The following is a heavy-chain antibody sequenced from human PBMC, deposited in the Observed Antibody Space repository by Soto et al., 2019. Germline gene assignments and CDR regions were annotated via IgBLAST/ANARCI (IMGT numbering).Heavy chain of an antibody. CDR3: ARDKNPNGLPSSRFDP. V-gene: IGHV1-69*01. CDR1: GGTFSSYA. Sequence: QVQLVQSGAEVKKPGSSVKVSCKASGGTFSSYAISWVRQAPGQGLEWRGGIIPIFGTANYAQKFQGRVTITADESTSTAYMEMSSLRSEDTAVYYCARDKNPNGLPSSRFDPWGQGTLVTVSS. J-gene: IGHJ5*02. CDR2: IIPIFGTA. D-gene: IGHD4-17*01.